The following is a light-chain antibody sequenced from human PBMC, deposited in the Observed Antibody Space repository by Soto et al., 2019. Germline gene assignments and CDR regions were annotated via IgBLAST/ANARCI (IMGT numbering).Light chain of an antibody. J-gene: IGKJ5*01. CDR3: QQYNNWPIT. CDR2: GAS. Sequence: EIVLTQSPGTLSLSPGERTTLSCMASQSFSSNRLAWYQQKPGQAPRLLIYGASTRATGIPARFSGSGSGTEFTLTISSLQSEDFAVYYCQQYNNWPITFGQGTRLEIK. V-gene: IGKV3-15*01. CDR1: QSFSSN.